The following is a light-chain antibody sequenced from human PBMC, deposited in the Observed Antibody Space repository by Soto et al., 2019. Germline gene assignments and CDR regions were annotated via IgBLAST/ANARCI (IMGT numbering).Light chain of an antibody. CDR1: EVLSSSY. CDR2: AAS. CDR3: QQQGT. Sequence: EIVLTQSPGTLSLSPGERATLSCRASEVLSSSYLVWYQQKPGQAPRLLIYAASRRATGIPDRFSGSGSATEYTLTINSLEPEDFAVYYCQQQGTFGQGTKLEIK. V-gene: IGKV3-20*01. J-gene: IGKJ2*01.